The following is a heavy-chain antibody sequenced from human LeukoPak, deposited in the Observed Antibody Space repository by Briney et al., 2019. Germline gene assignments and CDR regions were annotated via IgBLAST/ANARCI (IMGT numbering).Heavy chain of an antibody. CDR3: ARTYDFGRGPPGDAFDN. Sequence: GGSLRLSCAASGFTFRIFGLNWVRQAPGKGPEWVSYIDARSGITYYADSVQGRFTISRDDARESVFLQMDGLRVDDTAVYYCARTYDFGRGPPGDAFDNWGPGTWVIVSA. D-gene: IGHD3-3*01. CDR2: IDARSGIT. J-gene: IGHJ3*02. CDR1: GFTFRIFG. V-gene: IGHV3-48*04.